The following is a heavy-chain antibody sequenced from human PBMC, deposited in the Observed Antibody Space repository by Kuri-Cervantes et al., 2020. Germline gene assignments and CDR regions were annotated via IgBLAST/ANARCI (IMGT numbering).Heavy chain of an antibody. J-gene: IGHJ3*02. CDR3: ARVEHDYGDYLYAFDI. Sequence: ASVKVSCKASGYTFTSYGISWVRQAPGQGLEWMGWINPNSGGTNYAQKFQGWVTMTRDTSISTAYMELSRLRSDDTAVYYCARVEHDYGDYLYAFDIWGQGTMVTVSS. CDR2: INPNSGGT. CDR1: GYTFTSYG. V-gene: IGHV1-2*04. D-gene: IGHD4-17*01.